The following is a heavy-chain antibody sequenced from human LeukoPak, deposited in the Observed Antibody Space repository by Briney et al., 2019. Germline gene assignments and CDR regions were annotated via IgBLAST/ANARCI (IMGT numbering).Heavy chain of an antibody. Sequence: SGGSLRLSCAASGFTFSSYSMNWVRQAPGKGLEWVAVISYDGSNKYYADSVKGRFTISRDNSKNTLYLQMNSLRAEDTAVYYCARESATTPVYDFWSGYPSGTDYWGQGTLVTVSS. CDR3: ARESATTPVYDFWSGYPSGTDY. D-gene: IGHD3-3*01. J-gene: IGHJ4*02. CDR2: ISYDGSNK. V-gene: IGHV3-30*03. CDR1: GFTFSSYS.